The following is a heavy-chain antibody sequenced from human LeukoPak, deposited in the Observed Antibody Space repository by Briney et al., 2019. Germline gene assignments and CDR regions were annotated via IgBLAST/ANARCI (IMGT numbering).Heavy chain of an antibody. CDR3: TTAPTSSGWPYDAFDI. CDR2: ISYDGSNK. J-gene: IGHJ3*02. CDR1: GFTFSSYA. D-gene: IGHD6-19*01. Sequence: TGGSLRLSCAASGFTFSSYAMHWVRQAPGKGLEWVAVISYDGSNKYYADSVKGRFTISRDNSKNTLYLRMNSLKTEDTAVYYCTTAPTSSGWPYDAFDIWGQGTMVTVSS. V-gene: IGHV3-30-3*01.